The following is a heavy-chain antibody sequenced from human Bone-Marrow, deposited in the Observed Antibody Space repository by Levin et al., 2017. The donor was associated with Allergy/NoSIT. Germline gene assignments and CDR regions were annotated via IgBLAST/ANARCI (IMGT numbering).Heavy chain of an antibody. V-gene: IGHV3-30*18. CDR2: ISYDGSNK. J-gene: IGHJ4*02. CDR3: AKDLYYYGSGSYYSTDY. CDR1: GFTFSSYG. D-gene: IGHD3-10*01. Sequence: PGESLKISCAASGFTFSSYGMHWVRQAPGKGLEWVAVISYDGSNKYYADSVKGRFTISRDNSKNTLYLQMNSLRAEDTAVYYCAKDLYYYGSGSYYSTDYWGQGTLVTVSS.